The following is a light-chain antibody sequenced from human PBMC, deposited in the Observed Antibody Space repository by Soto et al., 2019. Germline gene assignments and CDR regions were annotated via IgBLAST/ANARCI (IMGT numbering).Light chain of an antibody. CDR2: EAS. V-gene: IGLV2-23*01. CDR1: SSDVGSHNL. J-gene: IGLJ1*01. Sequence: QSVLTQPASVSGSPGHSITISCTGTSSDVGSHNLVSWYQQFPGKAPKLIIFEASKRPSGVSNRFSGSKSGSTASLTISGLQAEDEADYYCCSNAAGSTYVFGSGTKVTVL. CDR3: CSNAAGSTYV.